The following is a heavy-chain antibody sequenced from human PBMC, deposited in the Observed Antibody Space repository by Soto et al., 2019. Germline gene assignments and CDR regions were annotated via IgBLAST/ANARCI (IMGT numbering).Heavy chain of an antibody. D-gene: IGHD2-2*01. J-gene: IGHJ4*02. V-gene: IGHV3-30*03. CDR3: ATGDIVVVPAAIFY. CDR2: ISYDGSNK. Sequence: QVQLVESGGGVVQPGRSLRLSCAASGFTFSSYGMHWVRQAPGKGLEWVAVISYDGSNKYYADSVKGRFTISRDNSKNTLYLQMNSLRAEDTAVYYCATGDIVVVPAAIFYWGQGTLVTGSS. CDR1: GFTFSSYG.